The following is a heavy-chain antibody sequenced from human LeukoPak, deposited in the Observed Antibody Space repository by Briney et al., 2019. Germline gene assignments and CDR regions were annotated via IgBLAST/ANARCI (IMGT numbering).Heavy chain of an antibody. J-gene: IGHJ4*02. CDR3: VGGGRHFDL. CDR1: GFSFSGYW. V-gene: IGHV3-7*03. CDR2: IKQDGSVK. D-gene: IGHD3-16*01. Sequence: PPGGSLRLSCAASGFSFSGYWMSWVRQTPGKGLEWVANIKQDGSVKNSVDSMKGRFTISRDNTKNSLYLGMNSLKAEDTAVYYCVGGGRHFDLWGQGTLVTVSS.